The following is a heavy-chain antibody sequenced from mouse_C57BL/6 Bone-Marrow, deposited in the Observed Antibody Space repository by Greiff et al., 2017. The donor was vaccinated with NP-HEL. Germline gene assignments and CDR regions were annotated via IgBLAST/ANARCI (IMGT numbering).Heavy chain of an antibody. CDR1: GYTFTSYG. CDR2: IYPRSGNT. Sequence: VQLQESGAELARPGASVKLSCKASGYTFTSYGISWVKQRTGQGLEWIGEIYPRSGNTYYNEKFKGKATLTADKSSSTAYMELRSLTSADSAVYFCARPSYFYGLDYWGQGTTLTVSS. V-gene: IGHV1-81*01. J-gene: IGHJ2*01. CDR3: ARPSYFYGLDY. D-gene: IGHD1-1*01.